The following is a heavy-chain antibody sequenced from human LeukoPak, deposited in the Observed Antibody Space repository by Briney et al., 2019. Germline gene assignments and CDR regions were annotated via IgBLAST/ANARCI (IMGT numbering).Heavy chain of an antibody. CDR2: ISSRGST. CDR3: ARVGRGDHTWGSYSCDH. J-gene: IGHJ4*02. D-gene: IGHD3-16*01. CDR1: GDPFSSYH. Sequence: PSETLSLTCTVSGDPFSSYHWSWLRQPPGKGLEWIGYISSRGSTSYNPSLKSRVSISVDTSKNQFSLRLNSVTAADTAVYYCARVGRGDHTWGSYSCDHWGQGTLVSVSS. V-gene: IGHV4-59*01.